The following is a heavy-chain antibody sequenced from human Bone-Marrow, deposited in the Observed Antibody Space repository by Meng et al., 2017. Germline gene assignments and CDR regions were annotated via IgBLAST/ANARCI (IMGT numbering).Heavy chain of an antibody. CDR2: INHSGST. CDR1: GGSFSGYY. V-gene: IGHV4-34*01. CDR3: ARGPTTMAHDFDY. D-gene: IGHD4-11*01. J-gene: IGHJ4*02. Sequence: SETLSLTCAVYGGSFSGYYWSWIRQPPGKGLEWIGEINHSGSTNYNPSLESRATIPVDTSQNNLSLELSSVTAADSAVYCCARGPTTMAHDFDYWGQGTLVTVSS.